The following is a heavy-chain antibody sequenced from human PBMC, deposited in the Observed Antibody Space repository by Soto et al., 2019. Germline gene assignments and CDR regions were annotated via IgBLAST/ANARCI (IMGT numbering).Heavy chain of an antibody. CDR3: ARDRGRRWLQFLHYYYYYGMDV. CDR1: GYTFTSYG. J-gene: IGHJ6*02. CDR2: ISAYNGNT. Sequence: ASVKGSWKGSGYTFTSYGISWGGQAPGQGVEGVGWISAYNGNTNYAQKLQGRVTMTTDTSTSTAYMELRSLRSDDTAVYYCARDRGRRWLQFLHYYYYYGMDVWGQGTTVTVSS. V-gene: IGHV1-18*01. D-gene: IGHD5-12*01.